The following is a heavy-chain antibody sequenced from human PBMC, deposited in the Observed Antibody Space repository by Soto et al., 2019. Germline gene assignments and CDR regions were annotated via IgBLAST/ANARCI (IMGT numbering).Heavy chain of an antibody. CDR2: ISYDGSNK. Sequence: GGSLRLSCAASGFTFSSYSMHWVRQAPGKGLEWVAVISYDGSNKYNADSVKGRFTISRDNSKNTLYLQMNSLRAEDTAVYYCARDGESYNYGLSVGYWGQGTLVTVS. CDR3: ARDGESYNYGLSVGY. CDR1: GFTFSSYS. V-gene: IGHV3-30-3*01. D-gene: IGHD5-18*01. J-gene: IGHJ4*02.